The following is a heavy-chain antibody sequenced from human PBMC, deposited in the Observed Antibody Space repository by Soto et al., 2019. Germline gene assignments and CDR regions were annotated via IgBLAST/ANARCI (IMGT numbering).Heavy chain of an antibody. J-gene: IGHJ4*02. Sequence: GGSLRLSCAASGFTFSSYGMHWVRQAPGKGLEWVAVISYDGSNKYYADSVKGRFTISRDNSKNTLYLQMNSLRAEDTAVYYCAKAVFVVETAPFDYWGQGTLVTVSS. CDR3: AKAVFVVETAPFDY. D-gene: IGHD2-21*01. V-gene: IGHV3-30*18. CDR1: GFTFSSYG. CDR2: ISYDGSNK.